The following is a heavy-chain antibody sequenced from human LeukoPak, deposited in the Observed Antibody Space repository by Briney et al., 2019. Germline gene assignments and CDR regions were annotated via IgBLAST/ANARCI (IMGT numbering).Heavy chain of an antibody. V-gene: IGHV3-30*18. D-gene: IGHD2-21*01. Sequence: GGSLRLSCAASGFTFSSYGMHWVRQAPGKGLEWVAVVSYDGSKYYADSVKGRFTISRDNSKNTLYLQMSSLRAEDTAVYYCAKHLNRGLPDYWGQGTLVTVSS. CDR3: AKHLNRGLPDY. CDR2: VSYDGSK. J-gene: IGHJ4*02. CDR1: GFTFSSYG.